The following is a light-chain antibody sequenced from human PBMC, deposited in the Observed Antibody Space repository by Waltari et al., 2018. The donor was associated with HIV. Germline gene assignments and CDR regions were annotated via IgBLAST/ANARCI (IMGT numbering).Light chain of an antibody. CDR1: SSTIGRNI. J-gene: IGLJ3*02. Sequence: QSVLTPPPSASGTPAHSLTISCSAGSSTIGRNIVNWYHPLPGTDAKLLFYSDKQRPSGVPDRFSASKSGTAASLANSGLQSEDEADYYCAAWDDRLKGWVFGGGTKLTVL. V-gene: IGLV1-44*01. CDR2: SDK. CDR3: AAWDDRLKGWV.